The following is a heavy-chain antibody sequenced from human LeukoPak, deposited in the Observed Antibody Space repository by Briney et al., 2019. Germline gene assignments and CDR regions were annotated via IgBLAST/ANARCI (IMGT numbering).Heavy chain of an antibody. V-gene: IGHV3-20*04. CDR3: ARGYDFWNLYYNHYYMDV. CDR2: INWNGGST. CDR1: GFTFYDYG. J-gene: IGHJ6*03. D-gene: IGHD3-3*01. Sequence: GGSLRLSCAAFGFTFYDYGMSWVRQAPGKGLEWVSGINWNGGSTAYADSVKGRFTISRDNAKNSLYLHMNSLRVEDTALYYCARGYDFWNLYYNHYYMDVWGKGTTVTVSS.